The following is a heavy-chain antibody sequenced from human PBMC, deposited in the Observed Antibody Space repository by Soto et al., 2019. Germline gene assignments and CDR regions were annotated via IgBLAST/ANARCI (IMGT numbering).Heavy chain of an antibody. D-gene: IGHD1-26*01. CDR1: GFTFSSYS. J-gene: IGHJ6*02. CDR3: ARDESLLVERYFYYGIDV. V-gene: IGHV3-21*01. CDR2: ISSSSSYI. Sequence: GGSLRLSCAASGFTFSSYSMNWVRQAPGKGLEWVSSISSSSSYIYYADFVKGRFTISEDNAKDSLYLQMNSLRAEDTAVYNCARDESLLVERYFYYGIDVWGQGTTVTVSS.